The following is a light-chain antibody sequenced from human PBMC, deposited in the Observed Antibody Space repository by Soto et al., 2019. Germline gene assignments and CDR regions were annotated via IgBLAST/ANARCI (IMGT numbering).Light chain of an antibody. CDR2: DAS. J-gene: IGKJ4*01. Sequence: PGERATLSCRASQSVSSYLAWYQQKPGQAPRLLIYDASNRATGIPARFSGSWSGTDFTLTISSLEPDDFAVYYCQQRSNWPLTFGGGTKVDIK. CDR3: QQRSNWPLT. CDR1: QSVSSY. V-gene: IGKV3-11*01.